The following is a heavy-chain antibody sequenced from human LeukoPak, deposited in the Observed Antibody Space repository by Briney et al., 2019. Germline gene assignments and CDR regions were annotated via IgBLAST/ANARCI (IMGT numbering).Heavy chain of an antibody. D-gene: IGHD3-16*01. CDR3: ARPRNFWGAYAFDI. Sequence: PSETLSLTCAVYGGSFSSYYWSWIRQPPGKGLEWMGEINHSGSTNYNPSLKSRVTISVDTSKNQFSLKLSSVTAADTAVYYCARPRNFWGAYAFDIWGQGTMVTVSS. J-gene: IGHJ3*02. CDR2: INHSGST. V-gene: IGHV4-34*01. CDR1: GGSFSSYY.